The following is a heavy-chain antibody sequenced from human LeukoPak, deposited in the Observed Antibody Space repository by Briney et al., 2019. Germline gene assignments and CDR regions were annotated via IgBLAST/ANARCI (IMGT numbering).Heavy chain of an antibody. V-gene: IGHV3-66*01. CDR1: GFTVSSTY. D-gene: IGHD1-26*01. Sequence: GGSLRLSCAASGFTVSSTYMSWIRQAPGKGLEWFSVIYPGGPTYYADSVKGRFTISRDSSKNTLYLQMNSLRAEDTAVYFCARVRSGNYFDSWGQGTLVTVSS. CDR2: IYPGGPT. J-gene: IGHJ4*02. CDR3: ARVRSGNYFDS.